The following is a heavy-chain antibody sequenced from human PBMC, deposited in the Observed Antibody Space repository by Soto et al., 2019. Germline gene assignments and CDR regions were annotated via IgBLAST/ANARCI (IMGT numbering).Heavy chain of an antibody. D-gene: IGHD4-4*01. CDR1: GFTFTSSA. CDR3: AARMTTVTYYVY. CDR2: IVVGSGNT. V-gene: IGHV1-58*01. Sequence: SVKVSCKASGFTFTSSAVQWVRQARGQRLEWIGWIVVGSGNTNYAQKFQERVTITRDMSTSTAYMELSSLRSEDTAVYYCAARMTTVTYYVYWGQGTLVTVSS. J-gene: IGHJ4*02.